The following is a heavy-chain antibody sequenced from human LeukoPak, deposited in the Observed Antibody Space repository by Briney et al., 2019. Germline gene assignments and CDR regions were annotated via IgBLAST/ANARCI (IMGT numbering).Heavy chain of an antibody. CDR2: ISSSSSYI. CDR1: GLLYRRYS. J-gene: IGHJ3*02. V-gene: IGHV3-21*01. Sequence: PGGSLSLPCGLCGLLYRRYSKMWLRQAPGKGLEWVSSISSSSSYIYYADSVKGRFTISRDHAKNSLYLQMNSLRAEDTAVYYCELEFVMSVTKSGAFDIWGQGTMVTVSS. D-gene: IGHD3-16*01. CDR3: ELEFVMSVTKSGAFDI.